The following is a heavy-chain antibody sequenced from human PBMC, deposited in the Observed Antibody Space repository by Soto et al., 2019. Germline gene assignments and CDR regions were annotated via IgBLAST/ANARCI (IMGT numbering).Heavy chain of an antibody. CDR2: IYYSGST. J-gene: IGHJ3*02. D-gene: IGHD6-19*01. Sequence: QVQLQESGPGLVKPSETLSLTCTVSGGSIRSYYWIWIRQPPGKGLEWIGYIYYSGSTNYNPSLKRRVPISVDTYKNQFSLKLSSVTDADTAVYYCARELGAVAAPGDDAVDSWGQGKMVTVAA. CDR1: GGSIRSYY. CDR3: ARELGAVAAPGDDAVDS. V-gene: IGHV4-59*01.